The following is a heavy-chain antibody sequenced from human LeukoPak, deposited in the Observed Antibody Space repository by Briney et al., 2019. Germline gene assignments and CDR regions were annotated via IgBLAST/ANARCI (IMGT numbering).Heavy chain of an antibody. Sequence: GGSLRLSCAASGFTFNSYAMNWIRQAPGKGLEWVSYISSSGSTIYYADSVKGRFTISRDNAKNSLYLQMNSLRAEDTAVYYCARDPYGGNWFDPWGQGTLVTVSS. V-gene: IGHV3-48*04. J-gene: IGHJ5*02. D-gene: IGHD4-23*01. CDR2: ISSSGSTI. CDR3: ARDPYGGNWFDP. CDR1: GFTFNSYA.